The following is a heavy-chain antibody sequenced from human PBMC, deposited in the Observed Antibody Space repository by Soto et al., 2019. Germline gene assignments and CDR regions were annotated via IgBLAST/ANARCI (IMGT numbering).Heavy chain of an antibody. D-gene: IGHD3-3*01. CDR2: IWYDGSNE. V-gene: IGHV3-33*01. CDR3: ARDPVSRYDFWSGYYGGWFDP. CDR1: GFTFSSHG. Sequence: QVQLVESGGGVVQPGRSLRLSCAASGFTFSSHGMHWVLQAPGKGLEWVAVIWYDGSNEYYADSVKGRFTISRDNSKKTVSLQMNSLRAEDTAMYYCARDPVSRYDFWSGYYGGWFDPWGQGTLVTVSS. J-gene: IGHJ5*02.